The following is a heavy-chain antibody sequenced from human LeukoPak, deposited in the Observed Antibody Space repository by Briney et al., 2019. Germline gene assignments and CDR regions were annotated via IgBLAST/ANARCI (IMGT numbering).Heavy chain of an antibody. D-gene: IGHD4-11*01. CDR1: GFTFSDYY. Sequence: PEGSLRLSCAASGFTFSDYYMSWIRQAPGKGLEWVSYISGSGDSKFYADSVKGRFTISRDNAKNSLYLQMNSLRAEDTAVYYCVRRTYSNYFFDYWGQGTLVTVSS. CDR2: ISGSGDSK. CDR3: VRRTYSNYFFDY. J-gene: IGHJ4*02. V-gene: IGHV3-11*01.